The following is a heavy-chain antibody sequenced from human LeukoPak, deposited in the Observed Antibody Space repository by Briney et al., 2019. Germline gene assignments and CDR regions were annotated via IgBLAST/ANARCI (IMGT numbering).Heavy chain of an antibody. Sequence: SVKVSCKASGGTFSCYAISWVRQAPGQGLEWMGGIIPIFGTANYAQKFQGRVTMTADKSTRTAYMELSSLISEDTAVYYCARDRASSSSPYYYYYYGMDVWGKGTTVSVSS. J-gene: IGHJ6*04. V-gene: IGHV1-69*06. D-gene: IGHD6-13*01. CDR2: IIPIFGTA. CDR3: ARDRASSSSPYYYYYYGMDV. CDR1: GGTFSCYA.